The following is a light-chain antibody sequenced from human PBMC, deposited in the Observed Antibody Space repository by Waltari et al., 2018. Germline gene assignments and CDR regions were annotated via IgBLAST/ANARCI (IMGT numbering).Light chain of an antibody. V-gene: IGKV1-5*03. CDR3: QQYESSSPYT. CDR1: QNIGPW. Sequence: IQMTQSPSTVSASVGDRVTITCRTSQNIGPWLAWYQQKPGRAPNLLIYRASSLQSGVPSRFSGSGSGTEFTLTITSLQPDDIATYYCQQYESSSPYTFGPGTKLEIK. CDR2: RAS. J-gene: IGKJ2*01.